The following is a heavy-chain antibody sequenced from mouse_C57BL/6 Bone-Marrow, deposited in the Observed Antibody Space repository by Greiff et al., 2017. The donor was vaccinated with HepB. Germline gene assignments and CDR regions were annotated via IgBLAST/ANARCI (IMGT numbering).Heavy chain of an antibody. CDR1: GYTFTDYE. Sequence: VQLQQSGAELVRPGASVTLSCKASGYTFTDYEMHWVKQTPVHGLEWIGAIDPETGGTAYNQKFKGKAILTADKSSSTAYMEFRSLTSEDSAVYYCTRRYYCGSSYPFAYWGQGTLVTVSA. CDR2: IDPETGGT. CDR3: TRRYYCGSSYPFAY. V-gene: IGHV1-15*01. J-gene: IGHJ3*01. D-gene: IGHD1-1*01.